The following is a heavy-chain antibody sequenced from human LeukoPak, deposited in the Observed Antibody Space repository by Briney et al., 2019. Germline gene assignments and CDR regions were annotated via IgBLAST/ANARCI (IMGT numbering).Heavy chain of an antibody. CDR1: GDSVSSNNAV. D-gene: IGHD5-18*01. J-gene: IGHJ1*01. CDR3: SRSPDTALVN. V-gene: IGHV6-1*01. Sequence: SQTLSLTCAISGDSVSSNNAVWHWIRQSPSRGLERLGSTYYKSKWSSNYAVSVKSRITITPDTSKNRFSLQLNSVTPDDTAVYYCSRSPDTALVNWGQGTLVTVSS. CDR2: TYYKSKWSS.